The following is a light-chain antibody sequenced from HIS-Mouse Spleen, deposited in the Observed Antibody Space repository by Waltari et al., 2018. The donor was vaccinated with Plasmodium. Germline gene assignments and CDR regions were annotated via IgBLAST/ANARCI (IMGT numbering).Light chain of an antibody. J-gene: IGLJ2*01. CDR2: EVS. V-gene: IGLV2-8*01. Sequence: QSALTQPPSASGSPGQSVTISCTGTSSDVGGYNYVSWYQQHPGKAPTLMIYEVSKRRSGVPDRFSGSKSGNTASLTVSGLQAEDEADYYCSSYAGSNKLVFGGGTKLTVL. CDR3: SSYAGSNKLV. CDR1: SSDVGGYNY.